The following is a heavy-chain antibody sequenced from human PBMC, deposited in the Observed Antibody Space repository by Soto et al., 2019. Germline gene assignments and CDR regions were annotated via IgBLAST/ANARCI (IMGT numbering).Heavy chain of an antibody. CDR3: AKNEAVVQAAIRYYGMDV. CDR2: ISYDGSNK. V-gene: IGHV3-30*18. CDR1: GFTFSSYD. D-gene: IGHD2-2*02. J-gene: IGHJ6*02. Sequence: QVQLVESGGGVVQPGRSLRLSCAASGFTFSSYDMHWVRQAPGKGLEWVAVISYDGSNKYYADSVKGRFTISRDKSKNTLYLQMNSLRAEDTAVYYCAKNEAVVQAAIRYYGMDVWGQGTTVTVSS.